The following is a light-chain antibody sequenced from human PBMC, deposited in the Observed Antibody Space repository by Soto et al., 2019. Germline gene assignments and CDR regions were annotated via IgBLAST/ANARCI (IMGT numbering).Light chain of an antibody. V-gene: IGKV1-12*01. CDR1: QDISSW. CDR2: AAS. CDR3: QKANSFPLT. J-gene: IGKJ4*01. Sequence: DIQMTQSPSSVSASVGDRVTITCRASQDISSWLAWYQQKPGKAPKLLIYAASSLHSGVPPRFSGSESGTDFTLTISSLQPEDSARYYCQKANSFPLTFGGGTKVEIK.